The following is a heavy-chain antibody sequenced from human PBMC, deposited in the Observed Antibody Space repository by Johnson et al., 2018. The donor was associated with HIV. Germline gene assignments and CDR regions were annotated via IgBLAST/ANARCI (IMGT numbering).Heavy chain of an antibody. V-gene: IGHV3-20*04. D-gene: IGHD5-18*01. CDR1: GFTFDDYG. Sequence: VQLVESGGGVVRPGGSLRLSCAASGFTFDDYGMTWVRQAPGKGLEWVSGIHWNGGSTGYADSVTGRFTISRDNAKNSLYLQINSLRAEDTAVYYCARDQDDGIQLWMGDAFDIWGQGTMVTVSS. J-gene: IGHJ3*02. CDR3: ARDQDDGIQLWMGDAFDI. CDR2: IHWNGGST.